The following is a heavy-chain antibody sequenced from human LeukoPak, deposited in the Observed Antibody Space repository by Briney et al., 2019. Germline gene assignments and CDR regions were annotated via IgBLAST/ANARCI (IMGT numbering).Heavy chain of an antibody. CDR1: GYRFSSYW. D-gene: IGHD6-13*01. V-gene: IGHV5-51*01. J-gene: IGHJ5*02. CDR2: IYPDDSHT. CDR3: ARHREQQLDNWFDP. Sequence: GESLKISCKGFGYRFSSYWIGWVRQMPGKGLEWMGIIYPDDSHTRYSPSFQGQVTISVDKSINTTYLQWSSLKASDTAMYYCARHREQQLDNWFDPWGQGTLVTVSS.